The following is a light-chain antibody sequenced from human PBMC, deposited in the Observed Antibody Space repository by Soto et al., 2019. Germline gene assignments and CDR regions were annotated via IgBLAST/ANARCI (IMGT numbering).Light chain of an antibody. V-gene: IGLV2-14*03. CDR2: DVS. Sequence: QSVLTQPASVSGSPGQSITISCTGSSSDVGGYNYVSWYQHHPGRAPKLMIYDVSNRPSGVSNRFSGSKSGNTASLTISGLQAEDEADYHCSSYTSSSTLDVFGTGTKLTVL. CDR3: SSYTSSSTLDV. J-gene: IGLJ1*01. CDR1: SSDVGGYNY.